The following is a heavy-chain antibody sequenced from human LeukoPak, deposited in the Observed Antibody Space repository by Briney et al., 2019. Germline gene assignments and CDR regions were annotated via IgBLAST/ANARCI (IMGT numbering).Heavy chain of an antibody. Sequence: HPGGSLRLSCAASGFTFSNYWMIWVPQAQGKGREGVGNIKEDGSEKRYADSVRGRFTISRDNAQTSIYLQMNSLRAEDTAVYYCARASKPWLQLTWGQGTLVTVSS. CDR3: ARASKPWLQLT. V-gene: IGHV3-7*05. D-gene: IGHD5-24*01. CDR2: IKEDGSEK. CDR1: GFTFSNYW. J-gene: IGHJ5*02.